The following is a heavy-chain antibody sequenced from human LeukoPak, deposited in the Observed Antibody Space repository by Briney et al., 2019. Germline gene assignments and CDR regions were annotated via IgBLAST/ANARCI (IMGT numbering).Heavy chain of an antibody. D-gene: IGHD3-22*01. V-gene: IGHV3-23*01. CDR2: ISDVGGST. J-gene: IGHJ4*02. CDR3: AKGHSTGSYYAWHY. CDR1: GFTFSNYA. Sequence: GGSLRLSCAASGFTFSNYAMSWVRQAPGKGLKWVSDISDVGGSTYYADSVRGRFTISRDNSKNTVYLQMNSLRAEDTALYYCAKGHSTGSYYAWHYWGQGTLVTVSS.